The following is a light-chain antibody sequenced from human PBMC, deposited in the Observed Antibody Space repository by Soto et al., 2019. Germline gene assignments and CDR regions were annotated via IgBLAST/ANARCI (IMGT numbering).Light chain of an antibody. CDR1: SSDIGSYNR. V-gene: IGLV2-18*02. CDR2: EVN. Sequence: QSVRSQPSSVSGSPGQSITISCTVTSSDIGSYNRVSWYQQPPGTAPKLIIYEVNNRPSGVPDRFSGSKSGNTASLTISGLQAEDEADYYCNSFTTSSTYVFGTGTKVTVL. J-gene: IGLJ1*01. CDR3: NSFTTSSTYV.